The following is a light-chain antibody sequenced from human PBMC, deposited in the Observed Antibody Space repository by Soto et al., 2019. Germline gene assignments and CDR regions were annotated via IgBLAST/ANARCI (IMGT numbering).Light chain of an antibody. CDR2: GAF. CDR3: QHYDSRPYT. V-gene: IGKV3-20*01. Sequence: EIVLTQSPATLSVSPGERVTLSCRASQSVDISLAWYQQKPGQAPRLLIYGAFIRATGIPDRFSGSGSGTDFTLTISRLEPEDFAVYYCQHYDSRPYTFGQGTKVDIK. CDR1: QSVDIS. J-gene: IGKJ2*01.